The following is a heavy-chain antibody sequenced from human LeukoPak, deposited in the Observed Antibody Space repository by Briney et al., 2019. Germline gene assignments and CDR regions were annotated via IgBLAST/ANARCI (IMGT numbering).Heavy chain of an antibody. D-gene: IGHD2/OR15-2a*01. CDR1: GDSISSGTHY. CDR3: ARLLNRAFDF. V-gene: IGHV4-30-2*01. CDR2: IYPSGNT. J-gene: IGHJ4*02. Sequence: PSETLSLTCNVYGDSISSGTHYWNWLRQPPGKGLEWIGYIYPSGNTYYNPSLKSRVTISVDRSKNDFSLKLSSVTAADTAVYYCARLLNRAFDFWGQGTLVTVSP.